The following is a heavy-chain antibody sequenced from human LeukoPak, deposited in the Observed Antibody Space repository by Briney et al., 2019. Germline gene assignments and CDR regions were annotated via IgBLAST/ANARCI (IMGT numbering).Heavy chain of an antibody. CDR1: GYTFTGYY. Sequence: ASVKVSCKASGYTFTGYYMHWVRQAPGQGLEWMGRINPNSGGTNYAQKFQGRVTMTRDTSISTAYMELSRLRSDDTAVYYCARDCDVPRGRSGGMDVWGQGTTVTVSS. CDR3: ARDCDVPRGRSGGMDV. CDR2: INPNSGGT. J-gene: IGHJ6*02. D-gene: IGHD6-6*01. V-gene: IGHV1-2*06.